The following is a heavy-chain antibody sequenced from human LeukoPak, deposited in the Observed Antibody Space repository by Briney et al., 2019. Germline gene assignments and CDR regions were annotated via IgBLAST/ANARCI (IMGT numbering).Heavy chain of an antibody. CDR2: IKQDGSEK. D-gene: IGHD6-6*01. V-gene: IGHV3-7*01. CDR1: GFTFSRYW. CDR3: ARDKEQLVPDY. Sequence: GGSLRLSCAASGFTFSRYWMSWVRQAPGKGLEWVANIKQDGSEKYYVDSVKGRFTISRGNAKNSLYLQMNSLRAEDTAVYYCARDKEQLVPDYWGQGTLVTVSS. J-gene: IGHJ4*02.